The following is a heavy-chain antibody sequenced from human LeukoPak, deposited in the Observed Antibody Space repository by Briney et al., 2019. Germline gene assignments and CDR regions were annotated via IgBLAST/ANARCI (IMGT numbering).Heavy chain of an antibody. J-gene: IGHJ1*01. CDR1: GFTCSSDT. CDR2: ISCSSSYR. Sequence: GVPLRLSCVASGFTCSSDTMNWVRRSPGKGVVGVSSISCSSSYRYYADSGKGRFTISRDKAKNSLYLQMSSLRAEDTAVYYCARGGNSGWFSQYFQHWGQGTLVTVSS. D-gene: IGHD6-19*01. CDR3: ARGGNSGWFSQYFQH. V-gene: IGHV3-21*01.